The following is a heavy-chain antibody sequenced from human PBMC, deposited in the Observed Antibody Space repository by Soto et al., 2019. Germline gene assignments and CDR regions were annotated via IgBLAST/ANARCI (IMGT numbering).Heavy chain of an antibody. D-gene: IGHD6-13*01. J-gene: IGHJ4*02. CDR1: GYTFSNFW. CDR3: ARSPRSSPYFDY. CDR2: IYPSDHET. Sequence: GESLKISCQCSGYTFSNFWIGWVRQLPGKGLEWMGIIYPSDHETRYSPSFHGKVTISADKSINTAYLQWNSLEASDTAFYFCARSPRSSPYFDYWGQGALVTVSS. V-gene: IGHV5-51*01.